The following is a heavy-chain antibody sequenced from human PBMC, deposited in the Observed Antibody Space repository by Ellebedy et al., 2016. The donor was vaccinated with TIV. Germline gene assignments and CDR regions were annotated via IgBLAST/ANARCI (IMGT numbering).Heavy chain of an antibody. CDR1: GYTFNSYG. CDR3: ARDPHYDILTGYPGGLDV. V-gene: IGHV1-18*01. Sequence: ASVKVSCKASGYTFNSYGISWVRQAPGQGLEWMGWISAWNGFTKHAQNFQGRVAMTTETATTTVYMELRSLRSDDTAVYYCARDPHYDILTGYPGGLDVWGQGTTVTVSS. CDR2: ISAWNGFT. J-gene: IGHJ6*02. D-gene: IGHD3-9*01.